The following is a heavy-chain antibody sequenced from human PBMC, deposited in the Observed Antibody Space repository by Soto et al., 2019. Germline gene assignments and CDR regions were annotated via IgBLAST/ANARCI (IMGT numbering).Heavy chain of an antibody. CDR1: GYSVSSSDYY. D-gene: IGHD2-15*01. J-gene: IGHJ6*02. CDR2: MFYSGLT. CDR3: APLTVSLSGPYGIHV. Sequence: SETLSLTCSVSGYSVSSSDYYWAWIRQPPVKGLEWIGSMFYSGLTYYNPSLKSRVTLSVDTSKNHFSVRLNSVTAADTAVYYCAPLTVSLSGPYGIHVWGQGTTVNVSS. V-gene: IGHV4-39*01.